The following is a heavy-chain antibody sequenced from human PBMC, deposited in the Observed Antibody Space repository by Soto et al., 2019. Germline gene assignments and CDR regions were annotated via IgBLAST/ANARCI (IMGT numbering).Heavy chain of an antibody. CDR3: ARDKITGLFDY. J-gene: IGHJ4*02. CDR2: IYHSGST. V-gene: IGHV4-30-2*01. Sequence: SETLSLTCAVSGGSISSGGYSWSWIRQPPGKGLEWIGYIYHSGSTYYNPSLKSRVTISVDRSKNQFSLKLSSVTAADTAVYYCARDKITGLFDYWGQGALVT. CDR1: GGSISSGGYS. D-gene: IGHD2-8*02.